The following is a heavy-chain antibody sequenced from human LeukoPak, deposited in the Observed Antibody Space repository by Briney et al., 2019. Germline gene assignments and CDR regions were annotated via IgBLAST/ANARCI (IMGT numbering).Heavy chain of an antibody. CDR3: ARVAYSEQYYYDSSGYSRAFDI. Sequence: PSETLSLTCTVSGGSISSSSYYWGWIRQPPGKGLEWIGSIYYSGSTYYNPSLKSRVTISVDTSKNQFSLKLSSVTAADTAVYYCARVAYSEQYYYDSSGYSRAFDIWGQGTMVTVSS. D-gene: IGHD3-22*01. V-gene: IGHV4-39*07. CDR1: GGSISSSSYY. J-gene: IGHJ3*02. CDR2: IYYSGST.